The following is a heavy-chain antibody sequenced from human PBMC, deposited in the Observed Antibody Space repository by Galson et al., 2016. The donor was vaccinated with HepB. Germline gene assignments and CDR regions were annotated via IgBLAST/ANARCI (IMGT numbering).Heavy chain of an antibody. J-gene: IGHJ3*02. D-gene: IGHD3-10*01. CDR1: GFTVSSSY. CDR2: IYSGGST. CDR3: AGSGARDDAFHI. V-gene: IGHV3-53*01. Sequence: SLRLSCAASGFTVSSSYITWVRQAPGKGLEWVSVIYSGGSTYYADSVKGRFTISRDNSKNTLYLQMNSLRAADTAVYYCAGSGARDDAFHIWGQGTMVTVSA.